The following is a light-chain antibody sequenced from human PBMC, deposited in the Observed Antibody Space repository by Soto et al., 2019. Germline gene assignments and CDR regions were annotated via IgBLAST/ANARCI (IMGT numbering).Light chain of an antibody. CDR1: QSVSSY. CDR3: QQRSNWPFT. J-gene: IGKJ4*01. V-gene: IGKV3-11*01. CDR2: DAS. Sequence: EIVLTQSPATLSLSPGERATLSCRASQSVSSYLAWYQQKPGQSPRLLIYDASNRATGIPARFSGSGSGTDFTLTISSLEPEEFAVYYCQQRSNWPFTFGGGTKVEIK.